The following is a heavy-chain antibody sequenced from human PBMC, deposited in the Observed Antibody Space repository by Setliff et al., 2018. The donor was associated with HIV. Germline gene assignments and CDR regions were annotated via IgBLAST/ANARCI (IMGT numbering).Heavy chain of an antibody. CDR2: IYYSGST. V-gene: IGHV4-39*01. CDR3: ARHVVVVITVPNWFDP. J-gene: IGHJ5*02. CDR1: GDSITNNVYY. Sequence: PSETLSLTCTVSGDSITNNVYYWGWIRQPPGKGLEWIGSIYYSGSTYYNPSLKSRVTISADTSKNHFSLKLSSVTAADTAVYYCARHVVVVITVPNWFDPWGQGTLVTVSS. D-gene: IGHD3-22*01.